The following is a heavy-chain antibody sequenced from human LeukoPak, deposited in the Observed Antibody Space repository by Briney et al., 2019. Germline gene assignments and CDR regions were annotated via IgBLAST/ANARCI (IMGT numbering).Heavy chain of an antibody. CDR1: GGSISSSSYY. CDR3: ASQYDFWGGYPLAV. V-gene: IGHV4-39*01. D-gene: IGHD3-3*01. CDR2: IYYSGST. J-gene: IGHJ6*02. Sequence: SETLSLTCTVSGGSISSSSYYWGWIRQPPGKGLEWIGSIYYSGSTYYNPSLKSRVTISVDTSKNQFSLKLSSVTAADTAVYYCASQYDFWGGYPLAVWGQGTTVTVSS.